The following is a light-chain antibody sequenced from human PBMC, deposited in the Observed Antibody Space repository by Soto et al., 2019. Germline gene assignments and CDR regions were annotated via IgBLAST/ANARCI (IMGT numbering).Light chain of an antibody. CDR3: SSYTSSSTHVV. J-gene: IGLJ2*01. Sequence: QSALTQPASVSGSPGQSITISCTGTSSDVGGYNYVSWYQQHAGKAPKLIIYDVSNRPSGVSNRFSGSKSGNTASLTISGLQAEDEGDYSCSSYTSSSTHVVFGGGTKVTVL. CDR1: SSDVGGYNY. V-gene: IGLV2-14*01. CDR2: DVS.